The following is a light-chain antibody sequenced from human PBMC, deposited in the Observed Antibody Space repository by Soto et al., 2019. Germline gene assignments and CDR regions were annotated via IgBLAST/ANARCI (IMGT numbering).Light chain of an antibody. J-gene: IGKJ5*01. Sequence: AIRMTQSPSSFAASTGDRVASTCRASQGISSYLAWYQQKPGKAPKLLIYAASTLQSGVPSRFSGSGSGTDFTLTISCLQSEDFATYYCQQYYSYPITFGQGTQLEIK. V-gene: IGKV1-8*01. CDR3: QQYYSYPIT. CDR1: QGISSY. CDR2: AAS.